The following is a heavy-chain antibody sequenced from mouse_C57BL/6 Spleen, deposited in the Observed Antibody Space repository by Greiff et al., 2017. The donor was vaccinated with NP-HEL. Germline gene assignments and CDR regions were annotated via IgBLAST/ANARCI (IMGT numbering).Heavy chain of an antibody. CDR3: ARPGTDYAMDY. V-gene: IGHV1-69*01. J-gene: IGHJ4*01. Sequence: QVQLQQPGAELVMPGASVKLSCKASGYTFTSYWMHWVKQRPGQGLEWIGEIDPSDSYTNYNQKFKGKSTLTVDKSSSTAYMQLSSLTSADSAVYYCARPGTDYAMDYWGQGTSVTVSS. CDR2: IDPSDSYT. CDR1: GYTFTSYW. D-gene: IGHD4-1*01.